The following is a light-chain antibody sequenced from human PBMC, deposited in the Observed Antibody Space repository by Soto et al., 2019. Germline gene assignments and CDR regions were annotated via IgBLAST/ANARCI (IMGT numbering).Light chain of an antibody. CDR2: GAS. CDR3: QQYGSPPRT. J-gene: IGKJ1*01. CDR1: QSVSSY. Sequence: EIVLTQSPGSLSLSPGERATLSCRASQSVSSYLAWYQQKPGQAPRLLISGASSRATGFPDRFSGSGSRTDFRLTISRLEPEDYAVYYCQQYGSPPRTFGQGTKVEIK. V-gene: IGKV3-20*01.